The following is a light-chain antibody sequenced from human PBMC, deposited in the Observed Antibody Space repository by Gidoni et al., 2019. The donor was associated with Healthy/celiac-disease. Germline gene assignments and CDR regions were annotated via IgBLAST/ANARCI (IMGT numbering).Light chain of an antibody. CDR1: QSVLYSSNNKNY. CDR2: WAS. Sequence: DIVMTQSADSLAVSLGERATINCKSSQSVLYSSNNKNYLAWYQQKPGQPPKLLIYWASTRESGVPDRFSGSGSGTDFTLTISSLQAEDVAVYYCQQYSSTRWTFGQGTKVEIK. V-gene: IGKV4-1*01. J-gene: IGKJ1*01. CDR3: QQYSSTRWT.